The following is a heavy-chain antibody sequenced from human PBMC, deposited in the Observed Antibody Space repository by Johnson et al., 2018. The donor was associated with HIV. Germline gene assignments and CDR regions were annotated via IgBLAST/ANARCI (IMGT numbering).Heavy chain of an antibody. CDR1: GFTFSSYW. CDR2: IKQDGSNK. Sequence: VQLVESGGGLVQPGGSLRLSCAASGFTFSSYWMSWVRQAPGKGLEWVANIKQDGSNKYYADSVKGRFTISRDNSKNTLYLQMNSLRAEDTAVYYCARDQEAAAGQDDAFDIWGQGTMVTVSS. CDR3: ARDQEAAAGQDDAFDI. D-gene: IGHD6-13*01. V-gene: IGHV3-7*01. J-gene: IGHJ3*02.